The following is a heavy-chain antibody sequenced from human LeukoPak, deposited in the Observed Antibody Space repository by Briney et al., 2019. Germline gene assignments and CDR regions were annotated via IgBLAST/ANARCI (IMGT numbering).Heavy chain of an antibody. Sequence: PGRSLRLSCAASGFTFSSYGMHWVRQAPGKGLEWVAVIWYDGSNKYYADSVKGRFTISRDNAKNSLYLQMNSLRAEDTAVYYCARDLGYKTWFDPWGQRTLVTVSS. CDR2: IWYDGSNK. D-gene: IGHD1-14*01. J-gene: IGHJ5*02. CDR1: GFTFSSYG. CDR3: ARDLGYKTWFDP. V-gene: IGHV3-33*01.